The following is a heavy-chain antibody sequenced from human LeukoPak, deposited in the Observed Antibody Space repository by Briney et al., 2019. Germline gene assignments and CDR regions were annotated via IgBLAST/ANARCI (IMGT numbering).Heavy chain of an antibody. Sequence: SDTLSLTCTGSGGSISSYYWSWIRQPPGKGLEWPGYIYYSGSTNYNPSLKSRVTISVDTSKNQFTLKLSSVTAADTAVYYCARANRGAAAGMGSYYYYMDVWGKGTTVTVSS. J-gene: IGHJ6*03. V-gene: IGHV4-59*07. CDR2: IYYSGST. CDR3: ARANRGAAAGMGSYYYYMDV. CDR1: GGSISSYY. D-gene: IGHD6-13*01.